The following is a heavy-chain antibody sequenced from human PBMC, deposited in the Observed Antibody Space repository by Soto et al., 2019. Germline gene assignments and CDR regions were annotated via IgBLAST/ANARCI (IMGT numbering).Heavy chain of an antibody. J-gene: IGHJ6*02. CDR2: IYTSGST. V-gene: IGHV4-4*07. Sequence: SEKLSLTYTVSGGSLRRYYWSWCRQPAGKELEWIGRIYTSGSTNYNPSLKSRVTMSVDTSKNQFSLKLSSVTAADTAVYYCEIFWIVLVTDDSHYFGMDVLCQGPTLT. CDR1: GGSLRRYY. D-gene: IGHD2-8*02. CDR3: EIFWIVLVTDDSHYFGMDV.